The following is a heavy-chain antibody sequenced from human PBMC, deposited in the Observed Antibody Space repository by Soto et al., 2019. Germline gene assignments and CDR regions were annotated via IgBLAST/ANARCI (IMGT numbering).Heavy chain of an antibody. CDR2: IYYSGST. J-gene: IGHJ6*02. D-gene: IGHD6-19*01. Sequence: SETLSLTCTVSGGSISSGGYYWSWIRQHPGKGLEWIGYIYYSGSTYYNPSLKSRVTISVDTSKNQFSLKLSSVTAADTAVYYCARGAGSGWYVDYYYYGMDVWGQGTTVTVSS. V-gene: IGHV4-31*03. CDR3: ARGAGSGWYVDYYYYGMDV. CDR1: GGSISSGGYY.